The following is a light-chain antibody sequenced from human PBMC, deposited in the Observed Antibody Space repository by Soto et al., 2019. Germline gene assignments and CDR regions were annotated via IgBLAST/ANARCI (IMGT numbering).Light chain of an antibody. CDR3: SSYAGSNIDYV. Sequence: QSALTQPPSASGSPGQSVTISCTGTSSDVGGYKYVSWYQQHPGKVPKLMIYEVSKRPSGVPDRFSGSKSGNTASLTVSGLPAEDEADYYCSSYAGSNIDYVFGTGTKVTVL. CDR2: EVS. J-gene: IGLJ1*01. CDR1: SSDVGGYKY. V-gene: IGLV2-8*01.